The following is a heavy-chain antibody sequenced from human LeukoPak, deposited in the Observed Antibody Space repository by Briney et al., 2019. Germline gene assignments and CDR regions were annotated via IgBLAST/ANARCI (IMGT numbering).Heavy chain of an antibody. CDR3: VRGGESTWS. CDR1: GFTFSSYW. V-gene: IGHV3-74*01. J-gene: IGHJ5*02. CDR2: INSDGSST. Sequence: GGSLRLSCAASGFTFSSYWMQWVRQAPGKGLVWISRINSDGSSTSYADSVKGRFTISRDDAKNTLYLQMNSLRAEDTAVYYCVRGGESTWSWGQGTLVTVSS. D-gene: IGHD2-15*01.